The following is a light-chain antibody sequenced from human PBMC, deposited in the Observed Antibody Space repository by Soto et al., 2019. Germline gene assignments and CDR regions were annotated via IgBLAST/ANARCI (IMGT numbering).Light chain of an antibody. CDR2: DAS. J-gene: IGKJ1*01. V-gene: IGKV3-11*01. CDR1: QSVSSY. Sequence: EIVLTQSPATLSLSPGERATLSCRASQSVSSYLAWYQQKPGQAPRLLIYDASNRATGIPARFSGSGSGTDFTLTIRSLEPEDFAVYYCQQRSNWPSWTFGQGTTGDTK. CDR3: QQRSNWPSWT.